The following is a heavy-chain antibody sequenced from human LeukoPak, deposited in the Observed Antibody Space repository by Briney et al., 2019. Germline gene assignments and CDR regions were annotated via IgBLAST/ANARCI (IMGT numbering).Heavy chain of an antibody. CDR1: GYSISSGYY. CDR3: ARDPTPYYDFWSGYYTVRPYYFDY. D-gene: IGHD3-3*01. CDR2: IYHSGST. J-gene: IGHJ4*02. V-gene: IGHV4-38-2*02. Sequence: PSETLSLTCTVPGYSISSGYYWGWIRQPPGKGLEWIGSIYHSGSTYYNPSLKSRVTISVDTSKNRFSLKLSSVTAADTAVYYCARDPTPYYDFWSGYYTVRPYYFDYWGQGTMVTVSS.